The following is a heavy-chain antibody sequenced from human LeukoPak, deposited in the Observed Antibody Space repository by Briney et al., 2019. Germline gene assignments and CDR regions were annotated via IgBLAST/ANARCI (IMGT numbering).Heavy chain of an antibody. J-gene: IGHJ4*02. CDR3: ARAQGYDSSGSPGY. Sequence: ASVKVSCKASGYIFTSYYMYWVRQAPGQGLGWMGIINPSGGSIRYAQKFQGRVTMTRDMSTSTVYMELSSLRSEDTAVYYCARAQGYDSSGSPGYWGQGTLVTVSS. CDR2: INPSGGSI. D-gene: IGHD3-22*01. V-gene: IGHV1-46*01. CDR1: GYIFTSYY.